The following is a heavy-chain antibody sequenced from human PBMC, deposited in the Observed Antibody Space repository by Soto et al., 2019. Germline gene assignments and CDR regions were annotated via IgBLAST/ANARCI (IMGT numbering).Heavy chain of an antibody. D-gene: IGHD6-19*01. CDR1: GGTFSSYA. J-gene: IGHJ6*02. CDR2: MIPIFGTA. V-gene: IGHV1-69*01. CDR3: AREGSGWTYYYYYGMDV. Sequence: QVQLVQSGAEVKKPGSSVKVSCKASGGTFSSYAISWVRQAPGQGLEWMGGMIPIFGTANYAQKFQGRVTITADESTSTAYMELSSLRSEDTAVYYCAREGSGWTYYYYYGMDVWGQGTTVTVSS.